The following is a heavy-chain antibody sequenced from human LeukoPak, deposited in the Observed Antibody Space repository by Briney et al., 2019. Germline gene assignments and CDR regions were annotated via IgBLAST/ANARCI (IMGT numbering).Heavy chain of an antibody. CDR3: ARATRGRFDY. CDR2: IYYSGST. D-gene: IGHD1-14*01. Sequence: PSETLSLTCTVSGGSISSYYWSWIRQPPGKGLEWIGYIYYSGSTNYNPSLTSRVTISVDTSKNQFSLKLSSVTAADTAVYYCARATRGRFDYWGQGTLVTVSS. J-gene: IGHJ4*02. V-gene: IGHV4-59*01. CDR1: GGSISSYY.